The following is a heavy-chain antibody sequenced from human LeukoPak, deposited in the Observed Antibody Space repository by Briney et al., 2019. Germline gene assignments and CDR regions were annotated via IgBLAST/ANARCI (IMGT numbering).Heavy chain of an antibody. V-gene: IGHV3-7*01. CDR1: GFTFSSYW. CDR3: ARDGSARGYCSGGSCYSGLNYYGMDV. Sequence: GGSLRLSCAASGFTFSSYWMSWVRQAPGKGLEWVANIKQDGSEKYYVDSVKGRFTISRDNAKNSLYLQMYSLRAEDTAVYYCARDGSARGYCSGGSCYSGLNYYGMDVWGQGTTVTVSS. CDR2: IKQDGSEK. D-gene: IGHD2-15*01. J-gene: IGHJ6*02.